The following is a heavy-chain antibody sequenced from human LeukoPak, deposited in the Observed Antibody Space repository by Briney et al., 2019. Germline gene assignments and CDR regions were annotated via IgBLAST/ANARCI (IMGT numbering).Heavy chain of an antibody. CDR2: ISGSGGST. J-gene: IGHJ4*02. CDR1: GFTFSSYG. CDR3: AKDRSSSQAFDY. V-gene: IGHV3-23*01. Sequence: GGSLRLSCAASGFTFSSYGMSWVRQAPGKGLEWVSAISGSGGSTYYADSVKGRLTISRDNSKNTLYLQMNSLRAEDTAVYYCAKDRSSSQAFDYWGQGTLVTVSS.